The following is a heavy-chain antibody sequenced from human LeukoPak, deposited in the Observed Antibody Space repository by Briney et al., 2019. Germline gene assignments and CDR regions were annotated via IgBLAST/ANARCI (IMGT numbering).Heavy chain of an antibody. CDR3: ARASVDDYSNSYYYYYCGMGV. Sequence: SETLSLTCAVYGGSFSGYYWSWIRQPPGKGLEWIGEINHSGSTNYNPSLKSRVTMSIDTSKNQFSLKLSSVTAADTAVYYCARASVDDYSNSYYYYYCGMGVWGQGTTVTVSS. J-gene: IGHJ6*02. CDR2: INHSGST. V-gene: IGHV4-34*01. CDR1: GGSFSGYY. D-gene: IGHD4-11*01.